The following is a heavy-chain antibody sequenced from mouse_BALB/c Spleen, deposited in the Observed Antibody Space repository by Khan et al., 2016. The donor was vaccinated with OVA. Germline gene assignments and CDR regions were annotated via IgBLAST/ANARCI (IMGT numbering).Heavy chain of an antibody. Sequence: VELVESGPGLVAPSQSLSITCTVSGFSLTSNGVSWVRQPPGKGLEWLGVIWGDGSINYHSVLKSRLSISKDNSKSQVFLKLNNLQTDDTATYYCAKLRVFYFDYWGQGTTLTVSS. CDR1: GFSLTSNG. CDR3: AKLRVFYFDY. CDR2: IWGDGSI. V-gene: IGHV2-3*01. J-gene: IGHJ2*01.